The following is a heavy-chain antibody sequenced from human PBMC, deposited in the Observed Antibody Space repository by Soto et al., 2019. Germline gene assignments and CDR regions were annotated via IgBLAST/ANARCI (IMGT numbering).Heavy chain of an antibody. CDR3: AHRRGYYGSGSYSGMFWFDP. CDR2: IYWDDDK. CDR1: GFSLSTSGVA. V-gene: IGHV2-5*02. Sequence: QITLKESGPTLVKPTQTLTLTCTFSGFSLSTSGVAVGWIRQPPGKALEWLALIYWDDDKRYSPSLKSRLTITKDTSKNQVVLTMTNMDPVDTVTYYCAHRRGYYGSGSYSGMFWFDPWGQGTLVTVSS. D-gene: IGHD3-10*01. J-gene: IGHJ5*02.